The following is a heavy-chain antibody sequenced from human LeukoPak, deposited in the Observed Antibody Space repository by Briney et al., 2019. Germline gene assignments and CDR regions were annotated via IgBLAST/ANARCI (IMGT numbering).Heavy chain of an antibody. Sequence: SVKVSCKASGGTFSSYAISWVRQAPGQGLEWMGGIIPIFGTANYAQKFQGRVTITADESTSTAYMELSSLRSEDTAVYYCARDGDGYNWDWYFDLWGRGTLVTVSS. D-gene: IGHD5-24*01. J-gene: IGHJ2*01. CDR2: IIPIFGTA. CDR1: GGTFSSYA. CDR3: ARDGDGYNWDWYFDL. V-gene: IGHV1-69*01.